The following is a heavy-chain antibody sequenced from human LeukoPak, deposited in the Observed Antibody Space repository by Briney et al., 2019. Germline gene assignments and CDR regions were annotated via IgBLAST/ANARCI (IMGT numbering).Heavy chain of an antibody. Sequence: PGGSLRLSCAASGFTFSSYGMSWVRQAPGKVLEWVSAISGSGGSTYYADSVKGRFTISRDNSKNTPYLQMNSLRAEDTAVYYCAKEYGSSWPYYYYYMDVWGKGTTVTISS. CDR1: GFTFSSYG. CDR3: AKEYGSSWPYYYYYMDV. J-gene: IGHJ6*03. CDR2: ISGSGGST. V-gene: IGHV3-23*01. D-gene: IGHD6-13*01.